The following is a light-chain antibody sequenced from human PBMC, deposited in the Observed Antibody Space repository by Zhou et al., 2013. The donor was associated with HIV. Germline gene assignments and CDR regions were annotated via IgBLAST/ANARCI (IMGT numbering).Light chain of an antibody. CDR2: DVS. CDR3: SSYSSSSTLXV. Sequence: QSALTQPASVSGSPGQSITISCTGTSSDVGGYNYVSWYQQHPGKAPKLMIYDVSKRPSGVSNRFSGSKSGNTASLTISGLQAEDEADYYCSSYSSSSTLXVFGTGTKVTVL. CDR1: SSDVGGYNY. J-gene: IGLJ1*01. V-gene: IGLV2-14*01.